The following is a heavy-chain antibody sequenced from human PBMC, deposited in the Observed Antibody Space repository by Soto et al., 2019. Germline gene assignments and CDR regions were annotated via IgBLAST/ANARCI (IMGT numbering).Heavy chain of an antibody. CDR1: GFSFISYA. J-gene: IGHJ4*02. Sequence: GASVKVSCKSSGFSFISYAIEWVRQAPGHRLEWMGWINVATGNTKYSQQFQGRVTITRDTSASTAYMELNGLTSDDTAIYYCAREHDDWSGYSFDFWGQGTLVTVSS. D-gene: IGHD3-3*01. CDR3: AREHDDWSGYSFDF. CDR2: INVATGNT. V-gene: IGHV1-3*01.